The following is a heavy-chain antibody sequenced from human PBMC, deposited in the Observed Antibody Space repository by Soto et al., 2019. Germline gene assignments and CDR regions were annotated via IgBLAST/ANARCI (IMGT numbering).Heavy chain of an antibody. CDR1: GGSISSYY. V-gene: IGHV4-59*01. CDR2: IYYSGST. J-gene: IGHJ4*02. D-gene: IGHD4-17*01. Sequence: SETLSLTCTVSGGSISSYYWSWIRQPPGKGLEWIGYIYYSGSTNYNPSLKSRVTISVDTSKNQFSLKLSSVTAADTAVYYCAREDLYGDYDYWGQGTLVTVSS. CDR3: AREDLYGDYDY.